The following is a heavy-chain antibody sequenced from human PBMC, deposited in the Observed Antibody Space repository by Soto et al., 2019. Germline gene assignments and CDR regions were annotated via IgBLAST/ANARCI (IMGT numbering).Heavy chain of an antibody. D-gene: IGHD4-17*01. Sequence: ASVKVSCKASGYTFTSYGISWVRQAPGQGLEWMGRTSAYNGKTNYAQKLQGRVTMTTDTSTSTAYMELSSLRSEDTAVYYCAREMDGDHDFDYWGQGTLVTVSS. CDR2: TSAYNGKT. J-gene: IGHJ4*02. V-gene: IGHV1-18*01. CDR1: GYTFTSYG. CDR3: AREMDGDHDFDY.